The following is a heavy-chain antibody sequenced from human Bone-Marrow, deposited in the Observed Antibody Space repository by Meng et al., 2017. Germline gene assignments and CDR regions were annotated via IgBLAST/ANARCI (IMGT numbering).Heavy chain of an antibody. D-gene: IGHD4-11*01. J-gene: IGHJ4*02. V-gene: IGHV4-4*02. CDR2: ISRDGNT. CDR3: GSSPLLRTATRPSDEY. Sequence: SETLSLTCAVSGGSITRGNWWSWVRQSPGNGLEWIGEISRDGNTHYNPSLKSRATISLDKSKNQFSLKLDSVTAADTAVYYCGSSPLLRTATRPSDEYWGQGALVTVSS. CDR1: GGSITRGNW.